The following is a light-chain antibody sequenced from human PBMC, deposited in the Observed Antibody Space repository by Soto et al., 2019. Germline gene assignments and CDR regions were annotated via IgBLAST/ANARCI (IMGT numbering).Light chain of an antibody. J-gene: IGKJ1*01. CDR1: QSVSSSY. CDR2: GAS. Sequence: EIVLTQSPGTLSLSPGERATLSCRASQSVSSSYLAWYQQKPGQAPRLLIYGASSRATGIPDRFSGSGFGTDFTLTISRLESEDFAVYYCQQYGSSPSWTFGQGTKV. V-gene: IGKV3-20*01. CDR3: QQYGSSPSWT.